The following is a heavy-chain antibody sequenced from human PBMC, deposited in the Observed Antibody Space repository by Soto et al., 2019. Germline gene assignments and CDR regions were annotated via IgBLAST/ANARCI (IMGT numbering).Heavy chain of an antibody. CDR1: GFTFSSYG. CDR2: IWYDGSNK. CDR3: ARGLQPYYFDY. D-gene: IGHD4-4*01. Sequence: QVQLVESGGGVVQPGRSLRLSCAASGFTFSSYGMHWVRQAPGNGLEWVAVIWYDGSNKYYADSVKGRFTISRDNSKNTLYLQMNSLRAEDTAVYYCARGLQPYYFDYWGQGTLVTGSS. V-gene: IGHV3-33*01. J-gene: IGHJ4*02.